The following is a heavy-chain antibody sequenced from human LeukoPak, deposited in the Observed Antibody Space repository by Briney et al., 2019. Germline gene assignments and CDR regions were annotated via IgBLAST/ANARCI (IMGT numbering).Heavy chain of an antibody. V-gene: IGHV4-59*01. D-gene: IGHD6-19*01. CDR3: ARDRSSGWEYFQY. CDR1: GVSITSYY. CDR2: IYYSGST. J-gene: IGHJ1*01. Sequence: SETLSLTCTVSGVSITSYYWSWIRQPPGKGLEWIGYIYYSGSTNYNPSLKSRVTISVDTSKNQFSLKLNSVTAADTAVYYCARDRSSGWEYFQYWGQGTLVTVSS.